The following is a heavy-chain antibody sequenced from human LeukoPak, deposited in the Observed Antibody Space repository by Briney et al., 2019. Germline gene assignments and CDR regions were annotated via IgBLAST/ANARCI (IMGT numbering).Heavy chain of an antibody. CDR1: GYTFTNYA. J-gene: IGHJ3*02. Sequence: VASVKVSCKASGYTFTNYAMNWVRQAPGQGLEWMGWINTNTGNPTYAQGFTGRFVFSLDTSVSTAYLQISSLKAEDTAVYYCASTRIAVPGTPLDAFDIWGQGTMVTVSS. CDR2: INTNTGNP. CDR3: ASTRIAVPGTPLDAFDI. D-gene: IGHD6-19*01. V-gene: IGHV7-4-1*02.